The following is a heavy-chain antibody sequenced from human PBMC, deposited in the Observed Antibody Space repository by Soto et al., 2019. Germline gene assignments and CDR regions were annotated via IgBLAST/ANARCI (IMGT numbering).Heavy chain of an antibody. CDR3: AHLYWAASGTRYYFDY. D-gene: IGHD6-13*01. J-gene: IGHJ4*02. V-gene: IGHV2-5*02. Sequence: QITLKESGPTLVKPTQTLTLTCTFSGFSFTTDGMGVGWIRQPPGKALEWLALIYWDDDKRYSPSLKSRLTTTKAASRTQVVLTLTNMDPADTATYSCAHLYWAASGTRYYFDYWGQGTLVTVSS. CDR1: GFSFTTDGMG. CDR2: IYWDDDK.